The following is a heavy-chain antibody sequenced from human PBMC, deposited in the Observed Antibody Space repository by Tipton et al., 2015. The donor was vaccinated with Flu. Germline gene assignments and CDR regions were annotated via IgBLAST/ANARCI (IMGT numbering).Heavy chain of an antibody. CDR2: AFYRGSP. D-gene: IGHD4-11*01. CDR1: GGSVSSRTDY. J-gene: IGHJ5*02. CDR3: ARRDYSNYVSEPKNWFDP. Sequence: TLSLTCAVSGGSVSSRTDYWVWIRQPPGKQLEWIGSAFYRGSPLYNPSLKSRVTMSVDMSKNHFSLRLSSVTAADTAVYYCARRDYSNYVSEPKNWFDPWGQGTLVTVSS. V-gene: IGHV4-39*01.